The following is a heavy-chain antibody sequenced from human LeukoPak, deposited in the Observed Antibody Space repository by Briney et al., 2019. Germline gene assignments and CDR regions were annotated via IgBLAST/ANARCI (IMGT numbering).Heavy chain of an antibody. V-gene: IGHV1-69*13. CDR3: ARAYYYDSSGYSYYFDY. Sequence: SVKVSCKASGYTFTGYYMHWVRQAPGQGLEWMGGIIPIFGTANYAQKFQGRVTITADESTSTAYMELSSLRSEDTAVYYCARAYYYDSSGYSYYFDYWGQGTLVTVSS. D-gene: IGHD3-22*01. CDR2: IIPIFGTA. J-gene: IGHJ4*02. CDR1: GYTFTGYY.